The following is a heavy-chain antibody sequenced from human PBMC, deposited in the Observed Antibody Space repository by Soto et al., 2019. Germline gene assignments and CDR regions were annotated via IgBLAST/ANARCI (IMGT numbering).Heavy chain of an antibody. Sequence: GTSVKLSCKESGYTKTSNYMHWVRQAPEQGLEWMGIINPNSGSTSYAQKFQGRVTMTRNTSISTAYMELSSLRSEDTAVYYCARVMITFGGVIATPARRAYYFDYWGQGTLVTVSS. J-gene: IGHJ4*02. CDR3: ARVMITFGGVIATPARRAYYFDY. CDR1: GYTKTSNY. V-gene: IGHV1-46*01. D-gene: IGHD3-16*02. CDR2: INPNSGST.